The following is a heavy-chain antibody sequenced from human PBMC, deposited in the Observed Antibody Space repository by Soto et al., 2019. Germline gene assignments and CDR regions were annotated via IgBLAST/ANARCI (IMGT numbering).Heavy chain of an antibody. CDR1: GEALGSGQSY. V-gene: IGHV4-61*01. CDR2: TFVTGAT. D-gene: IGHD2-15*01. J-gene: IGHJ6*02. CDR3: ARGRSDSAGSSCGRRMDV. Sequence: QVQLQESGPGLVKSSETLSLICFVSGEALGSGQSYWNWIRQAPGKGLEWIGQTFVTGATKYSASLKSRVTMSVDTSTSQISLTLTSGTAADSATYFCARGRSDSAGSSCGRRMDVLGQGTTVTVSS.